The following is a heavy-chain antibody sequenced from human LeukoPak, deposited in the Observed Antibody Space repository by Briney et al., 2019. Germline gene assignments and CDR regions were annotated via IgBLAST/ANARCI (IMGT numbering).Heavy chain of an antibody. J-gene: IGHJ6*02. Sequence: GGSLRLSCAASGFTFSSYSMNWVRQAPGKGLEWVSSISSSSSYIYYADSVKGRFTISRDNAKNSLYLQMNSLRVEDTAVYYCAKTMVRGGLYYYYGMDVWGQGTTVTVSS. V-gene: IGHV3-21*01. CDR3: AKTMVRGGLYYYYGMDV. CDR2: ISSSSSYI. D-gene: IGHD3-10*01. CDR1: GFTFSSYS.